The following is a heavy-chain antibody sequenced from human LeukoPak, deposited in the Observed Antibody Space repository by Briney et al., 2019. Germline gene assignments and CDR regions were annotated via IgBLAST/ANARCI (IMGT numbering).Heavy chain of an antibody. CDR3: ARVADDDYGDYVPRYWYFDL. J-gene: IGHJ2*01. CDR2: ISSSGSTI. V-gene: IGHV3-11*01. Sequence: PGGSLRLSCAASGFTFSDYYMSWIRQAPGKGLEWVSYISSSGSTIYYADSVKGRFTISRDNAKNSLYLQMNSLRAEDTAVYYCARVADDDYGDYVPRYWYFDLWGRGTLVTVSS. D-gene: IGHD4-17*01. CDR1: GFTFSDYY.